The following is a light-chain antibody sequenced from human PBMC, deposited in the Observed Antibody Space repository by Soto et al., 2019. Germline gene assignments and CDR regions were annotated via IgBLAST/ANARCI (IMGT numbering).Light chain of an antibody. V-gene: IGKV1-27*01. CDR2: SAS. Sequence: DIKMTQSPTTLSASVGDSVTITCRASQAINNYLAWYQQKPGKVPVLLIYSASTLKGGVPSRFSGSGSGTDFTLTISSLQPDDFATYYCQNYDSASQAFGQGTKVDIK. J-gene: IGKJ1*01. CDR3: QNYDSASQA. CDR1: QAINNY.